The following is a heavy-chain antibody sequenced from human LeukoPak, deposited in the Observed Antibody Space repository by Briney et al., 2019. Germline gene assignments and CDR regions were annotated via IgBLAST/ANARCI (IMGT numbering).Heavy chain of an antibody. CDR2: IRRKFYGGTA. CDR3: TGGQVLYY. D-gene: IGHD1-1*01. Sequence: GGSLRLSCTGSGFTFANSSIRWFRQAPGKGPEWIVFIRRKFYGGTAEYTAYVRGRFTISRYDSKAIAYLQMNSLKIEDSGVYYCTGGQVLYYWGQGTLVTVSS. CDR1: GFTFANSS. V-gene: IGHV3-49*01. J-gene: IGHJ4*02.